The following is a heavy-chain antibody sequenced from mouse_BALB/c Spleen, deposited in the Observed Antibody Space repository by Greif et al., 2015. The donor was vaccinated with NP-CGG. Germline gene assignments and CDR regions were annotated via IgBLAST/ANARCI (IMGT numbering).Heavy chain of an antibody. J-gene: IGHJ4*01. Sequence: EVKLVESGGGLVQPGGSRKLSCAASGFTFSSFGMRWVRQAPEKGLEWVAYISSGSSTIYYADTVKGRSTISRDNPKNTLFLQMTSLRSEDTAMYYCARDIRGSPYAMDYWGQGTSVAVSS. CDR1: GFTFSSFG. CDR3: ARDIRGSPYAMDY. V-gene: IGHV5-17*02. CDR2: ISSGSSTI. D-gene: IGHD1-1*02.